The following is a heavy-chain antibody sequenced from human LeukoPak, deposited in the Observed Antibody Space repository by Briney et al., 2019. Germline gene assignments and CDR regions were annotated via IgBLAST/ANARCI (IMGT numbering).Heavy chain of an antibody. Sequence: PSETLSLTCTVSGGSISSGDYYWSWIRQPPGKGLEWIGYIYYSGSTYYNPSLKSRVTISVDTSKNQFSLKLSSVTAADTAVYYCARDGPQEYAFDIWGQGTMVTVSS. CDR3: ARDGPQEYAFDI. CDR2: IYYSGST. V-gene: IGHV4-30-4*01. D-gene: IGHD3-10*01. J-gene: IGHJ3*02. CDR1: GGSISSGDYY.